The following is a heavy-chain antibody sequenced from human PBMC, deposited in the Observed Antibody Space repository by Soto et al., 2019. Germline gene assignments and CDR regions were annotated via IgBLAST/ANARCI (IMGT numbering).Heavy chain of an antibody. CDR2: ISSSGSTI. J-gene: IGHJ5*02. Sequence: GGSLRLSCAASGFTFSSYEMNWVRQAPGKGLEWVSYISSSGSTIYYADSVKGRFTISRDNAKNSLYLQMNSLRAEDTAVYYCARGGRTYYDLWSGYYPHSNWFDPWGQGTLVTVSS. CDR3: ARGGRTYYDLWSGYYPHSNWFDP. D-gene: IGHD3-3*01. CDR1: GFTFSSYE. V-gene: IGHV3-48*03.